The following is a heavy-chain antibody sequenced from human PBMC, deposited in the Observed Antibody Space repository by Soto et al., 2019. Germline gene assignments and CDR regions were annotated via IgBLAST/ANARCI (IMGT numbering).Heavy chain of an antibody. CDR1: GYTFTSYG. Sequence: ASAKVSCKASGYTFTSYGISWVRQAPGQGLEWMGWISAYNGNTNYAQKLQGRVTMTTDTSTGTAYMELRSLRSDDTAVYYCARVSPNYGDYGTFDPWGQGTLVTVSS. CDR2: ISAYNGNT. D-gene: IGHD4-17*01. V-gene: IGHV1-18*01. J-gene: IGHJ5*02. CDR3: ARVSPNYGDYGTFDP.